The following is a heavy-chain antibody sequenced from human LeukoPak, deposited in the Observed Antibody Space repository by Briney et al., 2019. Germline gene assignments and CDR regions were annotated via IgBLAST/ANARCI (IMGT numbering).Heavy chain of an antibody. CDR1: VYTFTSYG. Sequence: ASVKVSPKASVYTFTSYGISWVRQAPGQGLEWMGWISAYNGNANYAQKLQGRVTMTTDTSTSTAYMVLRSLRSDDTGVYYCARVHYYGSGSPLNFRYYFDYWGQGTLVTVSS. V-gene: IGHV1-18*01. D-gene: IGHD3-10*01. J-gene: IGHJ4*02. CDR3: ARVHYYGSGSPLNFRYYFDY. CDR2: ISAYNGNA.